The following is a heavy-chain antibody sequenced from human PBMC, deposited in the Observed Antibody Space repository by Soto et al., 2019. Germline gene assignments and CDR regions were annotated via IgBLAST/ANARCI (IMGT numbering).Heavy chain of an antibody. V-gene: IGHV4-59*01. CDR2: ICYSGST. CDR1: GGSINSYY. J-gene: IGHJ4*02. Sequence: QVQLQESGPGLVKPSETLSLTCTVSGGSINSYYWSWIRQPPGKGLEWIGYICYSGSTNNNPSLKSRVTISVDTSKNQFSLKLSSVTAADTAVYYCAGRASRYYYDSSGYFDYWGQGTLVTVSS. D-gene: IGHD3-22*01. CDR3: AGRASRYYYDSSGYFDY.